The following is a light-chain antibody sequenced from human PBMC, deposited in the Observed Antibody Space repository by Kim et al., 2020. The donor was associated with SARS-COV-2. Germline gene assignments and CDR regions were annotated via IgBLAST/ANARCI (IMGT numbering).Light chain of an antibody. V-gene: IGLV1-47*02. J-gene: IGLJ2*01. CDR3: AAWNDSLSVV. Sequence: ELTQPPSASGTPGQRVTISCSGSSSNIGSNYVYWYQQLPGTAPKLLIYSNNQRPSGVPDRFSGSKSGTSASLAISGLRSEDEADYYCAAWNDSLSVVFGGGTQLTVL. CDR1: SSNIGSNY. CDR2: SNN.